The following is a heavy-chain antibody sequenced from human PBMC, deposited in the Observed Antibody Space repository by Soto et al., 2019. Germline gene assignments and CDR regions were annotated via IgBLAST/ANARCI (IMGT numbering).Heavy chain of an antibody. Sequence: SETLSLTCAVYGGSFSGYYWSWIRQPPGKGLEWIGEINHSGSTNYNPSLKSRVTISVDTSKNQFSLKLSSVTAADTAVYYCARRRYFDWGLFDYWGQGTLVTVSS. CDR3: ARRRYFDWGLFDY. D-gene: IGHD3-9*01. CDR2: INHSGST. V-gene: IGHV4-34*01. J-gene: IGHJ4*02. CDR1: GGSFSGYY.